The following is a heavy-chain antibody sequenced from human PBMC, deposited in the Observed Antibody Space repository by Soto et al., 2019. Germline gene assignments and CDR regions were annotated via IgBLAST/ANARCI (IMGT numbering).Heavy chain of an antibody. D-gene: IGHD3-10*01. Sequence: PGGSLRLSCAASGFTFSSYAMSWVRQAPGKGLEWVSAISGSGGSTYYADSVKGRFTISRDNSKNTLYLQMNSLRAEDTAVYYCAISPHGSGSPIADYWGQGTLVTVSS. CDR2: ISGSGGST. V-gene: IGHV3-23*01. CDR3: AISPHGSGSPIADY. CDR1: GFTFSSYA. J-gene: IGHJ4*02.